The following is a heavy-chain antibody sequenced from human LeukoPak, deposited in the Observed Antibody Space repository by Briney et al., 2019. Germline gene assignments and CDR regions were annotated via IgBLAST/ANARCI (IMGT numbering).Heavy chain of an antibody. V-gene: IGHV4-31*03. D-gene: IGHD3-3*01. CDR2: IYYSGST. Sequence: SETLSLTCTVSGGSISSGGYYWSWIRQHPGKGLEWIGYIYYSGSTYYNPSLKSRVTISVDTSKNQFSLKLSSVTAADTAVYYCASGRFLEWLLSPGWFDPWGQGTLVTVSS. CDR1: GGSISSGGYY. CDR3: ASGRFLEWLLSPGWFDP. J-gene: IGHJ5*02.